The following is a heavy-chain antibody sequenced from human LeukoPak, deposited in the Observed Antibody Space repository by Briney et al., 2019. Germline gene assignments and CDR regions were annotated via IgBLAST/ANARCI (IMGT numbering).Heavy chain of an antibody. CDR3: ARVRRAGINYYYMDV. V-gene: IGHV4-4*07. Sequence: SETLSLTCTVSGGSINTFYWSWIRQPAGKGLEWIGRIFTSGSTNYNPSLKSRVTMSVDASKNQFSLKLSSVTAADTAVYYCARVRRAGINYYYMDVWGKGTTVTISS. J-gene: IGHJ6*03. CDR2: IFTSGST. D-gene: IGHD3-10*01. CDR1: GGSINTFY.